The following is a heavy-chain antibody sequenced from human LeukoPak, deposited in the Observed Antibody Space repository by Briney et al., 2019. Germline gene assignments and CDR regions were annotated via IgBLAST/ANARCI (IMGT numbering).Heavy chain of an antibody. D-gene: IGHD1-26*01. Sequence: GASVKVSCKTSGYTFTGYYMHWVRQAPGQGLEWMGWINPNSGGTNYAQKFQGRVTMTRDTSISTVYMELSSLRSEDTAVYYCARGVYVWWELHRNWFDPWGQGTLVTVSS. V-gene: IGHV1-2*02. CDR2: INPNSGGT. CDR3: ARGVYVWWELHRNWFDP. CDR1: GYTFTGYY. J-gene: IGHJ5*02.